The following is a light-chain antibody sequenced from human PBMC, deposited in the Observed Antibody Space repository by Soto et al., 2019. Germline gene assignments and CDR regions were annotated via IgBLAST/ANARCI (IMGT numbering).Light chain of an antibody. J-gene: IGKJ1*01. CDR2: AAS. V-gene: IGKV1-16*01. CDR3: QQYSTYPRT. CDR1: QGIGRS. Sequence: DIQMTQSPSSLSVSVGDRVTITCRASQGIGRSLGWFQQKPGKAPKSLIYAASTLQVGVPSRFSSSGSGTDFNLTISRLQPEDFATYDCQQYSTYPRTFGQGTTVEIK.